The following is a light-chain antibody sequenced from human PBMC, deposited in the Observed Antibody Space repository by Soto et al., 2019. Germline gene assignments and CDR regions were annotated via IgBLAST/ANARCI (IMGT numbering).Light chain of an antibody. V-gene: IGKV3-20*01. CDR2: AAS. Sequence: EIVLTQSPGTLSLSPGERATLSCRASQSVISTDLAWYQQKPGQAPRLLVYAASSRASGIPDRFSGSGSGTDFTLTISRLESVDFSFYYCQHFGTSPTDFGGGTNLAIK. J-gene: IGKJ4*01. CDR1: QSVISTD. CDR3: QHFGTSPTD.